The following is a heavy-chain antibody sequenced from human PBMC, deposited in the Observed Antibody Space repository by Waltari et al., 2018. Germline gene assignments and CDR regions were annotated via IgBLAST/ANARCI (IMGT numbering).Heavy chain of an antibody. CDR2: IYHRGRT. J-gene: IGHJ6*03. Sequence: QVQLQESGPGLVKPSETLSLTCAVSGYSISRGYYWGWRRQPPGKGLEWIGSIYHRGRTYYNPSLKSRVTISVDTSKNQFSLKLSSVTAADTAVYYCARFEDYYYYMDVWGKGTTVTVSS. CDR3: ARFEDYYYYMDV. V-gene: IGHV4-38-2*01. CDR1: GYSISRGYY.